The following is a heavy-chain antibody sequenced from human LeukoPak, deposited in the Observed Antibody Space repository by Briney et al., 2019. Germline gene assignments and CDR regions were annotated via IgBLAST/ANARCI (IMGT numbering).Heavy chain of an antibody. Sequence: PGGFLRLSCAASGFTFSDYSMNWVRQAPGKGLEWVSSISRSSRHVYYAGSVKGRFTISRDNAKNSLYLQMNSLRAEDMAVYFCVRDLMGSGSTTAYLHHWGQGTLVTVSS. V-gene: IGHV3-21*01. CDR1: GFTFSDYS. CDR2: ISRSSRHV. CDR3: VRDLMGSGSTTAYLHH. D-gene: IGHD1-1*01. J-gene: IGHJ1*01.